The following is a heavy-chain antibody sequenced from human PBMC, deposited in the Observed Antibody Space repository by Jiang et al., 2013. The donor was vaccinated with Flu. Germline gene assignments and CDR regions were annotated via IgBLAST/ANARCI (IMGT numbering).Heavy chain of an antibody. CDR3: ATDTDYDFWSGSHL. J-gene: IGHJ4*02. Sequence: GAEVKKPGASVKVSCKVSGYTLTELSMHWVRQAPGKGLEWMGGFDPEDGETIYAQKFQGRVTMTEDTSTDTAYMELSSLRSEDTAVYYCATDTDYDFWSGSHLWGQGTLVTVSS. CDR1: GYTLTELS. CDR2: FDPEDGET. D-gene: IGHD3-3*01. V-gene: IGHV1-24*01.